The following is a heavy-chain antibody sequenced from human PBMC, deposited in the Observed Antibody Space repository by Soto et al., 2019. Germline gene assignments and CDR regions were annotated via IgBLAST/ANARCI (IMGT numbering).Heavy chain of an antibody. V-gene: IGHV1-8*01. Sequence: GASVKVSCKASGYTFTSYDINWVRQATGHGLEWMGWMNPNSGNTGYAQKFQGRVTMTRNTSISTAYMELSSLGSEDTAVYYCAKTTYYDFWSGYYGMDVWGQGTTVTVSS. CDR3: AKTTYYDFWSGYYGMDV. CDR1: GYTFTSYD. D-gene: IGHD3-3*01. CDR2: MNPNSGNT. J-gene: IGHJ6*02.